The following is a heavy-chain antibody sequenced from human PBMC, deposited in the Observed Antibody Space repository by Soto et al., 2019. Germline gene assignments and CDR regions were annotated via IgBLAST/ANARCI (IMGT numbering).Heavy chain of an antibody. J-gene: IGHJ6*04. Sequence: RSLTCTVSGGSISSYYWSWIRQPAGKGLEWIGRIYTSGSTDYNPSLKSRVTMSVDTSKNQFSLRLSSVTAADTAVYYCPRGDIVVVPPASAYYYYYGIDVWGKGTT. CDR3: PRGDIVVVPPASAYYYYYGIDV. V-gene: IGHV4-4*07. CDR2: IYTSGST. CDR1: GGSISSYY. D-gene: IGHD2-2*01.